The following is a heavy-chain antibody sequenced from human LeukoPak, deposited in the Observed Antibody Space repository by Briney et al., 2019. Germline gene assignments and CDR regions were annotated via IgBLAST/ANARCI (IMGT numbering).Heavy chain of an antibody. D-gene: IGHD5-24*01. Sequence: ASVKVSCKASNYTFTSYGISWVRQAPGQGLEWMGWMNAYNGNTNYAQKLQGRVTMTTDTSTSTAYMELRSLRSDDTAVYYCARDRRDGYAYWYFDLWGRGTLVTVSS. CDR2: MNAYNGNT. J-gene: IGHJ2*01. V-gene: IGHV1-18*01. CDR3: ARDRRDGYAYWYFDL. CDR1: NYTFTSYG.